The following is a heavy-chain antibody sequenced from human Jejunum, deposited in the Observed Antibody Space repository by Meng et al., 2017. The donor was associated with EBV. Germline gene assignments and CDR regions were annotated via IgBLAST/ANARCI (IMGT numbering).Heavy chain of an antibody. D-gene: IGHD1-26*01. J-gene: IGHJ4*02. V-gene: IGHV4-39*01. CDR3: ARQGPSGRTFDY. CDR2: YYNSGST. CDR1: GGSISSSSYY. Sequence: LELQDSGPGLAKPAGTLSLTCTVSGGSISSSSYYWGWIRQPPGKGLEWIGTYYNSGSTYYNPSLKSRVTISVDTSKNQFSLKLISVTAADTAAYYCARQGPSGRTFDYWGQGTLVTVFS.